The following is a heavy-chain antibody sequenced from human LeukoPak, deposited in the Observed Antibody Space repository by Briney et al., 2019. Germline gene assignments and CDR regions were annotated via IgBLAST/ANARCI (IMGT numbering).Heavy chain of an antibody. V-gene: IGHV3-11*01. CDR2: ITSSGSTI. Sequence: PGGSLRLSCAASGFTFSDYYMTWIRQAPGKGLEWVSYITSSGSTIYYADSVKGRFTISRDNAKNSLYLQMNSLRAEDTAVYYCAKDGDSYGFFGYFFEYWGQGTLVTVSS. CDR3: AKDGDSYGFFGYFFEY. CDR1: GFTFSDYY. J-gene: IGHJ4*02. D-gene: IGHD5-18*01.